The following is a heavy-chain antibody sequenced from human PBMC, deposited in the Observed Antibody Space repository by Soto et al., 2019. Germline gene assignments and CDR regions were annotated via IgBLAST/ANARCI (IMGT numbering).Heavy chain of an antibody. CDR2: ISGSGGST. V-gene: IGHV3-23*01. CDR3: AKDFSGEDAFDI. J-gene: IGHJ3*02. D-gene: IGHD1-26*01. CDR1: GFTFRNYA. Sequence: PGGSLRLSCTASGFTFRNYAMSWVRQAPGKGLEWVSAISGSGGSTYYADSVKGRFTISRDNSKNTLYLQMNSLRAEDTAVYYCAKDFSGEDAFDIWGQGTMVTVSS.